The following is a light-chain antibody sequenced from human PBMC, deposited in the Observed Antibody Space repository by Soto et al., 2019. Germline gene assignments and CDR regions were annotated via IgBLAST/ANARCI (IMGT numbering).Light chain of an antibody. CDR1: VSDVGNFGP. CDR3: CSYVGARTYV. Sequence: QSALTQPASVSGSPGQSITISCTGSVSDVGNFGPVCWYQQHPGQVPKLIIYEGNRRPSGVSSRFSGSKSGNTASLTISGLQAEDEADYYCCSYVGARTYVFGTGTKVTVL. V-gene: IGLV2-23*01. J-gene: IGLJ1*01. CDR2: EGN.